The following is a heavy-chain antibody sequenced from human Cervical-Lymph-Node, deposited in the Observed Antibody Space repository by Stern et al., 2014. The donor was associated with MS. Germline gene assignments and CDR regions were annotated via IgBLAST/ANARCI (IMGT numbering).Heavy chain of an antibody. CDR3: ATHRGRVTYYDGMDV. D-gene: IGHD2-21*02. V-gene: IGHV1-24*01. J-gene: IGHJ6*02. CDR1: GYTLSEIS. Sequence: VQLVQSGAEVTKPGASVKVSCKGSGYTLSEISMHWVRQAPGKGLEWMGGFSPEHGETRNAQKFQGRVTMAEDRSTDTAYMELSSMRSEDTAVYYCATHRGRVTYYDGMDVWGQGTTVTVSS. CDR2: FSPEHGET.